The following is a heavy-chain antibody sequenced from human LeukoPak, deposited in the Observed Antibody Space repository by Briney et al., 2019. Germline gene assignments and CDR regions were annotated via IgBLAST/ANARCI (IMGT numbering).Heavy chain of an antibody. CDR1: GGSISSYY. D-gene: IGHD6-19*01. J-gene: IGHJ4*02. Sequence: SETLSLTCTVPGGSISSYYWSWIRQPPGKGLEWIGYIYYSGSTNYNPSLKSRVTISVDTSKNQFSLKLSSVTAADTAVYYCVSGWPFDYWGQGTLVTVSS. CDR2: IYYSGST. CDR3: VSGWPFDY. V-gene: IGHV4-59*08.